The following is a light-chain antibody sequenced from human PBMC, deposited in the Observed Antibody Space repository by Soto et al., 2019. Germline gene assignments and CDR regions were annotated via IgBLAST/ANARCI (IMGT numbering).Light chain of an antibody. J-gene: IGKJ5*01. V-gene: IGKV1-5*03. CDR3: LQHKSYPPT. Sequence: DIQMTQSPSTLSASVGDRVTITCRASQSISSWLAWYQQKPGKAPKLLIYKASSLESGVPSRFSGSGSGTEFTLTISSLQPEDSATYYCLQHKSYPPTFGQGTRLEIK. CDR1: QSISSW. CDR2: KAS.